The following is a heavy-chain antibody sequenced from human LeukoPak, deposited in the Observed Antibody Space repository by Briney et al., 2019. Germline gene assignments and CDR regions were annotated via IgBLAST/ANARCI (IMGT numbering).Heavy chain of an antibody. D-gene: IGHD3-10*01. V-gene: IGHV1-18*04. CDR2: ISAYNGNT. CDR3: ARDEALLWFGELNAPDY. J-gene: IGHJ4*02. CDR1: GYSFTSYG. Sequence: ASVKVSCKASGYSFTSYGISWGRQAPGQGLEWMGWISAYNGNTNYAQKLQGRVTMTTDTATRTAYMELRSLRSDDTAVYYCARDEALLWFGELNAPDYSGQGTLVTVSS.